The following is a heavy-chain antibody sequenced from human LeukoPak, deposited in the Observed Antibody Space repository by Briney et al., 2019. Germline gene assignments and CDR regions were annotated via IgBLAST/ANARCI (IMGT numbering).Heavy chain of an antibody. CDR3: ARAGACSSTSRQTRTYDYYYMDV. J-gene: IGHJ6*03. CDR1: GYTFTSYG. CDR2: ISAYNGNT. V-gene: IGHV1-18*01. Sequence: ASVKVSCKASGYTFTSYGISWVRQAPGRGLEWMGWISAYNGNTNYAQKFQGRVTMTTDTSTSTAYMELRSLRSDDTAVYYCARAGACSSTSRQTRTYDYYYMDVWGKGTTVTVSS. D-gene: IGHD2-2*01.